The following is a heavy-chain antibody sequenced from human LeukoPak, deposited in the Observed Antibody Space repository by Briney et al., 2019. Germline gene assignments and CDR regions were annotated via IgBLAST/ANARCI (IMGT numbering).Heavy chain of an antibody. CDR3: ARTGYGGNGNAFDI. J-gene: IGHJ3*02. CDR2: IYTSGST. Sequence: SETLSLTCTVSGGSISSYYWSWIRQPPGKGLEWIGYIYTSGSTNYNPPLKSRVTISVDTSKNQFSLKLSSVTAADTAVYYCARTGYGGNGNAFDIWGQGTMVTVSS. V-gene: IGHV4-4*09. CDR1: GGSISSYY. D-gene: IGHD4-23*01.